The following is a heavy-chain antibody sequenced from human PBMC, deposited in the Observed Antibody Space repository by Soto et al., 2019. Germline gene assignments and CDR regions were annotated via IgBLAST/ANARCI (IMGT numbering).Heavy chain of an antibody. V-gene: IGHV3-7*01. CDR2: IKHDGSEK. Sequence: EVQLVESGGGLVQPGGSLRLSCAASGFTFSSYWMSWVRQAPGKGLEWVANIKHDGSEKYYVDSVKGRFTISRDNAKNSLYLQMNSLRAEDTAVYYCARNYDYIWGSSRSQYYFDYWGQGTLVTVSS. CDR1: GFTFSSYW. J-gene: IGHJ4*02. D-gene: IGHD3-16*02. CDR3: ARNYDYIWGSSRSQYYFDY.